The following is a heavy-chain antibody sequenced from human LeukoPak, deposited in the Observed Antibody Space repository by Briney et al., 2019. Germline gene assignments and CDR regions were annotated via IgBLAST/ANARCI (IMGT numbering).Heavy chain of an antibody. V-gene: IGHV3-73*01. Sequence: GGSLRLSCAASGFTFSGSAMHWVRQASGKGLEWVGRIRSKANSYATAYAASVKGRFTISRDDSKNTAYLQMNSLKTEDTAVYYCTRHVIEDTAMEKGDFDYWGQGTLVTASS. CDR3: TRHVIEDTAMEKGDFDY. CDR1: GFTFSGSA. D-gene: IGHD5-18*01. J-gene: IGHJ4*02. CDR2: IRSKANSYAT.